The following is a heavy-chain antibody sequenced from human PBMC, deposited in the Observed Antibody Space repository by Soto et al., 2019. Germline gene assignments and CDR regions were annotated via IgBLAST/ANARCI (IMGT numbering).Heavy chain of an antibody. V-gene: IGHV3-30-3*01. Sequence: QVQLVESGGGVVQPGRSLRLSCAASGFTFSSYAMHWVRQAPGKGLEWVAVISYDGSNKYYADSVKGRFTISRDNSKNKLYLQMNSLRAEDTAVYYCARWHDILTGCDYLGQGTLVTVSS. J-gene: IGHJ4*02. CDR2: ISYDGSNK. D-gene: IGHD3-9*01. CDR1: GFTFSSYA. CDR3: ARWHDILTGCDY.